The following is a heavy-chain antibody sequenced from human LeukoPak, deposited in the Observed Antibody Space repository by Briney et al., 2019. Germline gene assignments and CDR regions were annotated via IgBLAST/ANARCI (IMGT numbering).Heavy chain of an antibody. CDR3: AKDVRGDGHRYFDS. J-gene: IGHJ4*02. CDR2: IAYDSSTT. CDR1: GFIFTNFG. V-gene: IGHV3-30*02. D-gene: IGHD5-24*01. Sequence: GGSLRLSCSASGFIFTNFGIQWVRQTPGKGLEWVAYIAYDSSTTYFGASVKGRLTISRDTSKNTVYLQMNSLRLEDTAVYFCAKDVRGDGHRYFDSWGQGTLVSVSS.